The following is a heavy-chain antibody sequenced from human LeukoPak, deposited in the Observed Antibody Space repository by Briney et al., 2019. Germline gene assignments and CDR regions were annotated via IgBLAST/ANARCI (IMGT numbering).Heavy chain of an antibody. CDR1: GGTFNSYA. J-gene: IGHJ4*02. Sequence: GASVNVSCKASGGTFNSYAISWVRQAPGQGLEWMGEIIPIFGTANYAQKFQGRVTITADESTSTAYMELSSLRSEDTAVYYCATQPPTGTTLGGEIDYWGQGTLVTVSS. CDR2: IIPIFGTA. D-gene: IGHD1-1*01. V-gene: IGHV1-69*01. CDR3: ATQPPTGTTLGGEIDY.